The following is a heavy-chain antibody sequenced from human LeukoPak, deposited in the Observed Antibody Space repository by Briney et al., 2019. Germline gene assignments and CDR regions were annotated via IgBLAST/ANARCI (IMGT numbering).Heavy chain of an antibody. CDR3: ARSRGYSGYDGKYYYYYMDV. Sequence: ASVTVSCKASGYTFTSYDINWVRQATGQGLEWMGWMNPNSGNTGYAQKFQGRVTITRNTSISTAYMELSSLRSEDTAVYYCARSRGYSGYDGKYYYYYMDVWGKGTTVTVSS. D-gene: IGHD5-12*01. CDR2: MNPNSGNT. CDR1: GYTFTSYD. V-gene: IGHV1-8*03. J-gene: IGHJ6*03.